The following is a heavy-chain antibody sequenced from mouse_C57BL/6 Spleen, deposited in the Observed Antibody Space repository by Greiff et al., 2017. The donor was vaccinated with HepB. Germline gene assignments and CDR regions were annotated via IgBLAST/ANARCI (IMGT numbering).Heavy chain of an antibody. V-gene: IGHV1-26*01. J-gene: IGHJ1*03. Sequence: EVQLQQSGPELVKPGASVKISCKASGYTFTDYYMNWVKQSHGKSLEWIGDINPNNGGTSYNQKFKGKATLTVNQSSSTSYMGLRSLTSEDSAVYYCAGGYGNNWYFDVWGTGTTVTVSS. D-gene: IGHD2-1*01. CDR1: GYTFTDYY. CDR2: INPNNGGT. CDR3: AGGYGNNWYFDV.